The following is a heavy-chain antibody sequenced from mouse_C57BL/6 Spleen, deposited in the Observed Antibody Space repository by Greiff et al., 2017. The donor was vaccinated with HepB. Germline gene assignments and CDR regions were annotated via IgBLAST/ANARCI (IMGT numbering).Heavy chain of an antibody. D-gene: IGHD3-2*02. Sequence: VQLQQSGPELVKPGASVKISCKASGYSFTGYYMNWVKQSPEKSLEWIGEINPSTGGTTYNQKFKAKATLTVDKSSSTAYMQLKSLTSEDSAVYYCALDSSGYGWFAYWGQGTLVTVSA. CDR1: GYSFTGYY. CDR3: ALDSSGYGWFAY. V-gene: IGHV1-42*01. J-gene: IGHJ3*01. CDR2: INPSTGGT.